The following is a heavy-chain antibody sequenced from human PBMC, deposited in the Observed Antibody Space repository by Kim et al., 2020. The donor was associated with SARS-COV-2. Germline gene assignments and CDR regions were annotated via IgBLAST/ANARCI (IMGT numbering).Heavy chain of an antibody. CDR2: ISYDGSNK. CDR1: GFTFSSYG. D-gene: IGHD3-10*01. Sequence: GGSLRLSCAASGFTFSSYGMHWVRQAPGKGLEWVAVISYDGSNKYYADSVKGRFTISRDNSKNTLYLQMNSLRAEDTAVYYCARERGGRFGENRGWFDPWGQGTLVTVSS. V-gene: IGHV3-33*05. CDR3: ARERGGRFGENRGWFDP. J-gene: IGHJ5*02.